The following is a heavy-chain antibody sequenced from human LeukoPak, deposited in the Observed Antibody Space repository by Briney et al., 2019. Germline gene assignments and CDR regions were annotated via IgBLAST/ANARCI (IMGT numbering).Heavy chain of an antibody. V-gene: IGHV3-7*04. CDR3: ARDVSGSLDY. J-gene: IGHJ4*02. D-gene: IGHD1-26*01. Sequence: GGSLRLSCAASGFTFSSYWMAWVRQAPGKGPEWVANIKQDESEEYYVDSVKGRFTISRDNAKNSLYLQMNSLRAEDTALYYCARDVSGSLDYWDQGTLVTVSS. CDR1: GFTFSSYW. CDR2: IKQDESEE.